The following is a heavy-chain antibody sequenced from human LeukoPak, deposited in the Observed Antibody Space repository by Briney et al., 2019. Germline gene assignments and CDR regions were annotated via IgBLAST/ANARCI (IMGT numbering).Heavy chain of an antibody. CDR2: ISGSGGST. J-gene: IGHJ4*02. CDR1: GFTFSSYA. CDR3: AKDHALLWFGEPPGYFDY. Sequence: GGSLRLSCAASGFTFSSYAMSWVRQAPGKGLEWVSAISGSGGSTYYADSVKGRFTISRDNSKNTLYLQMNSLRAEDTAVYYCAKDHALLWFGEPPGYFDYWGQGTLVTVSS. D-gene: IGHD3-10*01. V-gene: IGHV3-23*01.